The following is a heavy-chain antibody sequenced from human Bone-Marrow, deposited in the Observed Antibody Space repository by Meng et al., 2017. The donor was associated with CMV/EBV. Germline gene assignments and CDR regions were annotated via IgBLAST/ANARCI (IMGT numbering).Heavy chain of an antibody. CDR3: AKQTIVGASYFDY. V-gene: IGHV3-30*18. CDR2: ISYDGSNK. Sequence: CAASGFTFSSDGMHWVRQAPGKGLEWVAVISYDGSNKYYADSVKGRFTISRDNSKNTLYLQMNSLRAEDTAVYYCAKQTIVGASYFDYWGQGTLVTVSS. J-gene: IGHJ4*02. CDR1: GFTFSSDG. D-gene: IGHD1-26*01.